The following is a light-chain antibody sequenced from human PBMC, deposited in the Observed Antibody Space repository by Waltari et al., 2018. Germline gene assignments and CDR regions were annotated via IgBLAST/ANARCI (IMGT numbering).Light chain of an antibody. J-gene: IGLJ2*01. CDR1: TSDIGRYNY. CDR3: CSYAGPA. V-gene: IGLV2-14*03. Sequence: SALTQPASVSGSLGQSITLSCTGTTSDIGRYNYVAWYQQHPGKPPKLIIHDVNNRPSGVPDRFSGSRSGGTAYLTISGLQAEDEADYYCCSYAGPAFGEGTKLTVL. CDR2: DVN.